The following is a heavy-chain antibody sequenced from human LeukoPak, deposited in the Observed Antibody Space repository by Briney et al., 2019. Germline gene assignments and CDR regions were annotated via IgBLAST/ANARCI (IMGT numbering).Heavy chain of an antibody. V-gene: IGHV4-61*01. D-gene: IGHD3-16*02. CDR3: ARGVYDYVWGSYRYTVLYFDY. J-gene: IGHJ4*02. CDR1: SGSVSSGSYY. Sequence: PSETLSLTCTVSSGSVSSGSYYWSWIRQPPGKGLEWIGYIYYSGSTNYNPSLKSRVTISVDTSKNQFSLKLSSVTAADTAVYYCARGVYDYVWGSYRYTVLYFDYWGQGTLVTVSS. CDR2: IYYSGST.